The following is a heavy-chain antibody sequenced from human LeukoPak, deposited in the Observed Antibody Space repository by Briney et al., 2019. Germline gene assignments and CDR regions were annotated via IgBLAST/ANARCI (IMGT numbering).Heavy chain of an antibody. Sequence: GGSLRLSCAASGFTFSSYGMHWVRQAPGKGLEWVAFIRYDGSNKYYADSVKGRFTISRDNAKNSLYLQMNSLRAEDTAVYYCAVDLGTPYYDFWSGYWYWGQGTLVTVSS. CDR2: IRYDGSNK. V-gene: IGHV3-30*02. CDR3: AVDLGTPYYDFWSGYWY. D-gene: IGHD3-3*01. CDR1: GFTFSSYG. J-gene: IGHJ4*02.